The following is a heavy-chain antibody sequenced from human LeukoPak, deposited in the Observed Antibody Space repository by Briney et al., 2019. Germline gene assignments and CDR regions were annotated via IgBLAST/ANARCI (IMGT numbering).Heavy chain of an antibody. D-gene: IGHD3-10*01. CDR3: AKDMVRGVITVFDY. CDR2: IRYDESNK. Sequence: GGSPRLSCAPPGFTFTSSGMHRVRQAPGKGLEWVLFIRYDESNKYYADSVKGRFTISRDNSKNTLYPQMNSLRAEDTAVYYCAKDMVRGVITVFDYWGQGTLVTVSS. CDR1: GFTFTSSG. J-gene: IGHJ4*02. V-gene: IGHV3-30*02.